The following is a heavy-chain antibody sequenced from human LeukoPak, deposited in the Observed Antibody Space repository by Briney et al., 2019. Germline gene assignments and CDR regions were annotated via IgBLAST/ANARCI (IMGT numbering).Heavy chain of an antibody. CDR3: AKDPRTAAAYYFDY. CDR1: GFAFSSYA. Sequence: GGSLRPSCVASGFAFSSYAMHWVRQAPGKGLEWVAVISRDGRDKHHADSVKGRFTISRDNSKNTLYLQMDSLRAEDTAVYFCAKDPRTAAAYYFDYWGQGILVTVSS. CDR2: ISRDGRDK. D-gene: IGHD6-13*01. J-gene: IGHJ4*02. V-gene: IGHV3-30*18.